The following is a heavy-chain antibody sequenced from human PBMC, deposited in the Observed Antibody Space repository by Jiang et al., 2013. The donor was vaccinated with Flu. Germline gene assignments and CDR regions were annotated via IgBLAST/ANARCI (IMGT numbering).Heavy chain of an antibody. V-gene: IGHV4-59*01. D-gene: IGHD6-19*01. CDR1: GGSISSYY. J-gene: IGHJ4*02. CDR3: ARAWRGSGFYDY. CDR2: IYYSGST. Sequence: GSGLVKPSETLSLTCTVSGGSISSYYWSWIRQPPGKGLEWIGYIYYSGSTNYNPSLKSRVTISVDTSKNQFSLKLSSVTAADTAVYYCARAWRGSGFYDYWGQGTLVTVSS.